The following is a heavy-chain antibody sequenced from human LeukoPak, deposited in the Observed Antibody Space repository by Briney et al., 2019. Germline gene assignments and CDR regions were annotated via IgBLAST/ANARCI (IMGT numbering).Heavy chain of an antibody. CDR3: ARGLLSSLGPKRNCMDV. CDR2: INHSGST. J-gene: IGHJ6*03. V-gene: IGHV4-34*01. CDR1: GGSFSGYY. D-gene: IGHD7-27*01. Sequence: PSETLSLTCGVYGGSFSGYYWSWIRQPPGKGLEWIGEINHSGSTNYNPSLKSRVTLSVDMSKNQFSLKLTSVTAADTAVYYCARGLLSSLGPKRNCMDVWGKGTTVTVSS.